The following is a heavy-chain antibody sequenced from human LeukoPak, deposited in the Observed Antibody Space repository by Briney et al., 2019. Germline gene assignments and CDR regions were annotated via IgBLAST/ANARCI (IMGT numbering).Heavy chain of an antibody. D-gene: IGHD3-22*01. CDR1: GFTFNNYA. V-gene: IGHV3-23*01. CDR3: ANYYDSSGYRPFDY. CDR2: ISGSGGST. Sequence: GRSLSLSCAPSGFTFNNYAMTWVRQAPRGGLEWVSAISGSGGSTHYADSVKGRFTISRDNSKNTLYLLMNSLRAEDTALYYCANYYDSSGYRPFDYCGQGTLVTVSS. J-gene: IGHJ4*02.